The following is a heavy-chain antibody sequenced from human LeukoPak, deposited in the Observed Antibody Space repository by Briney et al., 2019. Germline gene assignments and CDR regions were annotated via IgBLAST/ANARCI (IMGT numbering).Heavy chain of an antibody. CDR2: IRYDGSNR. D-gene: IGHD1-26*01. Sequence: PGGSLRLSCAASGFTFRNYGMHWVRQAPGKGLEWVAFIRYDGSNRYYADSVKGRFTISRDKAKNSVLLQMNSVRTEDTALYYCVKDMEPGGSGHWGPGTLVTVSS. V-gene: IGHV3-30*02. CDR3: VKDMEPGGSGH. CDR1: GFTFRNYG. J-gene: IGHJ4*02.